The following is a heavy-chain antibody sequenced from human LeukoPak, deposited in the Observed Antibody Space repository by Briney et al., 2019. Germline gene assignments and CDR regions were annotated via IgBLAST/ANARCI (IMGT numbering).Heavy chain of an antibody. D-gene: IGHD2-15*01. CDR3: ARGYCSGGSCYWPFDY. CDR2: ISSSSSYI. CDR1: GFTFSSYS. J-gene: IGHJ4*02. Sequence: GGSLRLSCAASGFTFSSYSMNWVRQAPGKGLEWVSSISSSSSYIYYADSVKGRFTISRDNAKNSLYLQMNSLRAEDTAVYYCARGYCSGGSCYWPFDYWGQGTLVTVSS. V-gene: IGHV3-21*04.